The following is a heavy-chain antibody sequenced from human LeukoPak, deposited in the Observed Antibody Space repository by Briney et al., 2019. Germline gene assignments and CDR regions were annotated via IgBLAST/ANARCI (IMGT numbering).Heavy chain of an antibody. CDR2: INPSGGST. D-gene: IGHD3-22*01. CDR3: ARAYYDSSGYYYYFDY. V-gene: IGHV1-46*01. Sequence: ASVKVSCKASGYTFSIYYMHWVRQAPGQGLEWMGIINPSGGSTSYAQKFQGRVTMTRDTSTSTVYMELSSLRSEDTAVYYCARAYYDSSGYYYYFDYWGQGTLVTVSS. CDR1: GYTFSIYY. J-gene: IGHJ4*02.